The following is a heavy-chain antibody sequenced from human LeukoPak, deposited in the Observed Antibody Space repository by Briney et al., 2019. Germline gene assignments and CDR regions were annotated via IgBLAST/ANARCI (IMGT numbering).Heavy chain of an antibody. V-gene: IGHV3-23*01. CDR3: AKSTYCSSTSCSFDY. D-gene: IGHD2-2*01. Sequence: PGGSLRLSCAASGFTFSSYAMSWVRQAPGKGLEWVSAISGSGGSTYYADSVKGRFTISRDNSKNTLYLQMNSLRAEDTAVYYCAKSTYCSSTSCSFDYWGQGTLVTVSS. CDR2: ISGSGGST. J-gene: IGHJ4*02. CDR1: GFTFSSYA.